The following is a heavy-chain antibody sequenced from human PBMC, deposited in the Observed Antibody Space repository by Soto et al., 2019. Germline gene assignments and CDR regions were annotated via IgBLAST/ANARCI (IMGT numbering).Heavy chain of an antibody. Sequence: EVRLVESGGGLVQPGGSQRFSCAASGFTFSSYWMHWVRQAPGKGLVWVSRINGDGSSTNYADSVKGRFTISRDNDKNTLYLQMNSLRAEDTAVYYCARGARNFYYFDYWGQGALVIVSS. CDR1: GFTFSSYW. CDR3: ARGARNFYYFDY. J-gene: IGHJ4*02. V-gene: IGHV3-74*01. CDR2: INGDGSST.